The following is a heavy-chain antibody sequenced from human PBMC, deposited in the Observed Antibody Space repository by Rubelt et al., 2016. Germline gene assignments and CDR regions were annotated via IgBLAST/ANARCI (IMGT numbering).Heavy chain of an antibody. CDR3: ARSPPSIAARPVDY. CDR2: INHSGST. Sequence: QVQLQQWGAGLLKPSETLSRTCAVYGGSFSDYYWSWIRQSPGKGLEWIGEINHSGSTNYNPSLKGRVTISVDTSKNQFSLKLSSVTAADTAGYYCARSPPSIAARPVDYWGQGTLVIVSS. CDR1: GGSFSDYY. J-gene: IGHJ4*02. V-gene: IGHV4-34*01. D-gene: IGHD6-6*01.